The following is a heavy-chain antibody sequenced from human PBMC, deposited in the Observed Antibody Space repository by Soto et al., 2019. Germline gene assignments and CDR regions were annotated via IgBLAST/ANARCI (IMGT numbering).Heavy chain of an antibody. Sequence: ASVKVSCKASGYTFTSYGISWVRQAPGQGLEWMGWISAYNGNTNYAQKLQGRVTMTTDTSTSTAYMELRSLRSDDTAVYYCAGDPYYYDSSGYQAHDAFDIWGQGTMVTVSS. CDR2: ISAYNGNT. V-gene: IGHV1-18*04. J-gene: IGHJ3*02. CDR1: GYTFTSYG. D-gene: IGHD3-22*01. CDR3: AGDPYYYDSSGYQAHDAFDI.